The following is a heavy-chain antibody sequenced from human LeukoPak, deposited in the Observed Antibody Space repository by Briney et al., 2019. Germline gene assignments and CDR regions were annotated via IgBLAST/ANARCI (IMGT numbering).Heavy chain of an antibody. CDR2: ISSSGSTI. V-gene: IGHV3-48*03. D-gene: IGHD3-10*02. CDR1: GFSFSSYN. Sequence: GGSLRLSCAASGFSFSSYNLHWVRQAPGKGLEWVSYISSSGSTIYYADSVKGRFTISRDNAKNSLYLQMNSLRAEDTAVYYCAELGITMIGGVWGKGTTVTISS. J-gene: IGHJ6*04. CDR3: AELGITMIGGV.